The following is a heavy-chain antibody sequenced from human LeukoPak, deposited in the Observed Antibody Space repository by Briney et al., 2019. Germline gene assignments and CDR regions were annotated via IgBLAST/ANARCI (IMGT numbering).Heavy chain of an antibody. V-gene: IGHV1-46*01. Sequence: ASVKVSCKASGYSFTSYYMHWVRQAPGQGLEWMGFINPSGSNAAYAQKFQGRLTMTRDMFTSTDYMELTSLTSDDTAVYYCARDNSVGETAWWFDPWGKGTLVTVSS. J-gene: IGHJ5*02. CDR2: INPSGSNA. D-gene: IGHD1-26*01. CDR1: GYSFTSYY. CDR3: ARDNSVGETAWWFDP.